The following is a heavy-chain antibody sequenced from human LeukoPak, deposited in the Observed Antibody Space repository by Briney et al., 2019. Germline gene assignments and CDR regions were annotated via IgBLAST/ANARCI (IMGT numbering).Heavy chain of an antibody. CDR2: ISGSGGDT. V-gene: IGHV3-23*01. Sequence: GGTLRLSCAASGFTFSSHGMSWVRQGPGKGLEWVSGISGSGGDTYYADSVKGRFTISRDNSKSTLYLQMNSLRAEDTAVYSCAKDLLGVAAGNYWGQGTLVTVSS. CDR3: AKDLLGVAAGNY. CDR1: GFTFSSHG. D-gene: IGHD6-13*01. J-gene: IGHJ4*02.